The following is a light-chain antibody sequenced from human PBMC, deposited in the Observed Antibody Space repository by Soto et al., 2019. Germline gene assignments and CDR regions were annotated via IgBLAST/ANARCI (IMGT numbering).Light chain of an antibody. J-gene: IGKJ5*01. V-gene: IGKV3-20*01. CDR1: QSVSSSY. CDR3: QQYGSSPPIT. Sequence: EIVLTQSPGTLSLSPGERATLSCRASQSVSSSYLAWYHPKPGHAPRLLTCGASSRATGIPDRFSGSGSGTDFTLTISRLELEDFAVYYCQQYGSSPPITFGQGTRLEIK. CDR2: GAS.